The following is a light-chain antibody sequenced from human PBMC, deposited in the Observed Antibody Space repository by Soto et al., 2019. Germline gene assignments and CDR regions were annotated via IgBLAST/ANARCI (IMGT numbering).Light chain of an antibody. V-gene: IGLV1-51*01. CDR2: DNN. CDR1: SSNIGTNY. J-gene: IGLJ2*01. CDR3: GTWDSTLSASGVV. Sequence: QSVLTQPPSVSAAPGQKVTISCSGTSSNIGTNYVSWYQHLPGTAPKLLIFDNNNRPSGIPDRFSGSKSGTSATLGISGLQTGDEGDYYCGTWDSTLSASGVVFGGGTQLTVL.